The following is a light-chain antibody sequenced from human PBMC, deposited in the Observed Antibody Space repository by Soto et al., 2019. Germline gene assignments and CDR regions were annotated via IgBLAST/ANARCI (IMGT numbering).Light chain of an antibody. V-gene: IGKV3-15*01. J-gene: IGKJ1*01. CDR3: QQYNIWPQT. CDR2: GAS. CDR1: QGFRGL. Sequence: VFTQSPITLSLSPGERATLSCRASQGFRGLLAWYQQKTGQTPRLLIYGASTRATGIPARFSGSGSGTEFTLTISSLQSEDFAVYFCQQYNIWPQTFGQGTKVDIK.